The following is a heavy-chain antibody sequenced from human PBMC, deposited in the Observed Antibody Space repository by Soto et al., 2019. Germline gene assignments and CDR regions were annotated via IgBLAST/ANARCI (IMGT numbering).Heavy chain of an antibody. D-gene: IGHD2-21*01. Sequence: SETLSLTCTVSGGSINSNNWWNWVCQAPGKGLEWIGEIYHSGTTNHNPSLKGRLTMSVDKSKNQFSLKLNSVTAADTAVYYCAREKGVVIAAQAFEIWGQGTMDNISS. CDR2: IYHSGTT. CDR3: AREKGVVIAAQAFEI. J-gene: IGHJ3*02. V-gene: IGHV4-4*02. CDR1: GGSINSNNW.